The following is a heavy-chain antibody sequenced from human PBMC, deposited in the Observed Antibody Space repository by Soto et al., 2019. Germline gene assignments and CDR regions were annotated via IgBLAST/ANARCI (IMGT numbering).Heavy chain of an antibody. V-gene: IGHV2-5*02. CDR1: GFSLSTSGVG. CDR2: IYWDDDK. CDR3: AHIPMVRGVIHYYYYGMDV. D-gene: IGHD3-10*01. Sequence: QITLKESGPTLVKPTQTLTLTCTFSGFSLSTSGVGVGWIRQPPGKALEWLALIYWDDDKRYSPSLKSRLTITKDTSKNQVVLTMTNMDPVDTATYYCAHIPMVRGVIHYYYYGMDVWDQGTTVTVSS. J-gene: IGHJ6*02.